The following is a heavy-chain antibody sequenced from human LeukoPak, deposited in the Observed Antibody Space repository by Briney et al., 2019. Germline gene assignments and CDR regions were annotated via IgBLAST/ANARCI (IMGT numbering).Heavy chain of an antibody. J-gene: IGHJ4*02. D-gene: IGHD2-15*01. CDR1: GFTFSNAW. V-gene: IGHV3-23*01. CDR2: ISGSGSGGGT. CDR3: AKSGLNRFDY. Sequence: TGGSLRLSCAASGFTFSNAWMSWVRQAPGKGLEWVSNISGSGSGGGTYYADSVKGRFTISRDNSKNTLYLQMNSLRAEDTAVYYCAKSGLNRFDYWGQGTLVTVSS.